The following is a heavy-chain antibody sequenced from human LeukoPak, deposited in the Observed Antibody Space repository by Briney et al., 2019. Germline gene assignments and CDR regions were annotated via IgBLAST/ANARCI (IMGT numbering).Heavy chain of an antibody. Sequence: GGSLRLSCAASGFTFSDYYMSWIRQAPGKGLEWAPYISSSGSTIYYADSVKGRFTISRDNAKNSLYLQMNSLRAEDTAVYYCARGTLWFGELRGFDYWGQGTLVTVSS. CDR3: ARGTLWFGELRGFDY. J-gene: IGHJ4*02. CDR1: GFTFSDYY. CDR2: ISSSGSTI. V-gene: IGHV3-11*04. D-gene: IGHD3-10*01.